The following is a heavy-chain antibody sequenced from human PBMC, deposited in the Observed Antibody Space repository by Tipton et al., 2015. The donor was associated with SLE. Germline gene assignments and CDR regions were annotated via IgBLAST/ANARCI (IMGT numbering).Heavy chain of an antibody. CDR1: GGSISSYY. Sequence: TLSLTCTVSGGSISSYYWSWIRQPPGKGLEWIGYIYYSGSTNYNPSLKSRVTISVDTSKNQFSLKLRSVTAADTAVYYCARGAITPIPFDPWGQGTLVTVSS. D-gene: IGHD2-15*01. CDR3: ARGAITPIPFDP. CDR2: IYYSGST. V-gene: IGHV4-59*01. J-gene: IGHJ5*02.